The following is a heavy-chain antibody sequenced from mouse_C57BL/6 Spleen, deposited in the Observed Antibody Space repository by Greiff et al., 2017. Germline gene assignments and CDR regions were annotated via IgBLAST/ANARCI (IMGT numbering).Heavy chain of an antibody. D-gene: IGHD2-4*01. CDR3: ARRGDYDGLWFAY. J-gene: IGHJ3*01. Sequence: VKLMESGAELVKPGASVKMSCKASGYTFTTYPIEWMKQNHGKSLEWIGNFHPYNDDTKYNEKFKGKATLTVEKSSSTVYLELSRLTSDDSAVYYCARRGDYDGLWFAYWGQGTLVTVSA. CDR1: GYTFTTYP. V-gene: IGHV1-47*01. CDR2: FHPYNDDT.